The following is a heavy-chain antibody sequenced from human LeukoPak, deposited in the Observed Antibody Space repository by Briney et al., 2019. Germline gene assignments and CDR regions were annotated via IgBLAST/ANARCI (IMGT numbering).Heavy chain of an antibody. CDR3: ARVSSGTRDAFDI. D-gene: IGHD3-10*01. Sequence: ASVKVSCKASGYTFTTYYMHWVRQAPGQGLEWMGIINPSGGSTSYAQKFQGRVTMTRDMSTSTVYMELNSLRSEDTAVYYCARVSSGTRDAFDIWSQGTMVTVSS. J-gene: IGHJ3*02. V-gene: IGHV1-46*01. CDR2: INPSGGST. CDR1: GYTFTTYY.